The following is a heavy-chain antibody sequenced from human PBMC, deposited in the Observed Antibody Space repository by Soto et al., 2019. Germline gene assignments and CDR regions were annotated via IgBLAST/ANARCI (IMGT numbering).Heavy chain of an antibody. CDR2: LYHSGST. J-gene: IGHJ6*02. V-gene: IGHV4-30-2*01. CDR3: AGIRIAAAGGGLDV. D-gene: IGHD6-13*01. CDR1: GDWINSGDYA. Sequence: LQLQESGSGLVKPSQTLSLTCGVSGDWINSGDYAWSWIRQPPGKGLEWMGYLYHSGSTYYIPFLKSRVTILVDRSKNQFSLKLSSVTAADTAVYYCAGIRIAAAGGGLDVWGQGTTVTVSS.